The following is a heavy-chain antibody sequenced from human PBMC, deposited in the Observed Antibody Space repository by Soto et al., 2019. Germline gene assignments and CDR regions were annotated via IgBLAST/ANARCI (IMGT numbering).Heavy chain of an antibody. CDR1: GFTFSSYA. D-gene: IGHD1-20*01. J-gene: IGHJ4*02. V-gene: IGHV3-23*01. Sequence: GGSLRLSCAASGFTFSSYAMSWVRQAPGKGLEWVSAISGSGGSAYYADSVKGRFTISRDNSKNTLYLQMNSLRAEDTAVYYCAKDGGITGSHFDYWGRGTLVTVSS. CDR2: ISGSGGSA. CDR3: AKDGGITGSHFDY.